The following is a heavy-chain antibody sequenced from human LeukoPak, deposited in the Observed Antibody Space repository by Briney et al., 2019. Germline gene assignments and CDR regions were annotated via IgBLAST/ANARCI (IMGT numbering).Heavy chain of an antibody. J-gene: IGHJ4*02. Sequence: PSETLSLTCSVSGGSISSSSYYWGWIRQPPGKGLEWIGSIYYSGSTYYNPSLKSRVTISVDTSKNQFSLKLSSVTAADTAVYYCARDGQFFDYWGQGTLVTVSS. CDR2: IYYSGST. V-gene: IGHV4-39*07. CDR1: GGSISSSSYY. CDR3: ARDGQFFDY. D-gene: IGHD5-24*01.